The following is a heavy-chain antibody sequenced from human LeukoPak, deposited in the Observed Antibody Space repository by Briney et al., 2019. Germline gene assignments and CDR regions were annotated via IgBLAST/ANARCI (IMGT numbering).Heavy chain of an antibody. D-gene: IGHD6-13*01. CDR2: ITPVFGTA. CDR3: ARGSASNWPVDN. J-gene: IGHJ4*02. Sequence: SVKVSCKASGRSFSSYAISWVRQAPGHGLEWMGGITPVFGTAKYAQKFQGRVTITADDSTSTAYLEVSNLRSEDTAVYYCARGSASNWPVDNWGQGTLVTVSS. CDR1: GRSFSSYA. V-gene: IGHV1-69*13.